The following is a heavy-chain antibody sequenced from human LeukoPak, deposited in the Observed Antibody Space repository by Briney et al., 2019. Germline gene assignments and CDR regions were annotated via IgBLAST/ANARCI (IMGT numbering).Heavy chain of an antibody. D-gene: IGHD2-15*01. CDR1: GGSTSSYY. CDR2: IYYSGST. V-gene: IGHV4-59*12. J-gene: IGHJ4*02. Sequence: PSETLSLTCTVSGGSTSSYYWSWIRQPPGKGLEGIGYIYYSGSTNYNPSLKSRVTISVDTSKNQFSLKLSSVTAAVTAVYYCASSYCSGGSCYSLGFDYWGQGTLVTVSS. CDR3: ASSYCSGGSCYSLGFDY.